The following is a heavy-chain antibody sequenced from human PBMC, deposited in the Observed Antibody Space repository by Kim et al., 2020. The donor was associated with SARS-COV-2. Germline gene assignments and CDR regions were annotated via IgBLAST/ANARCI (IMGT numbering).Heavy chain of an antibody. Sequence: GGSLRLSCAASGFTFSSYAMSWVRQAPGKGLEWVSAISGSGGSTYYADSVKGRFTISRDNSKNTLYLQMNSLRAEDTAVYYCAKGRGYCSSTSCFWIDYWGQGTLVTVSS. D-gene: IGHD2-2*01. CDR2: ISGSGGST. CDR1: GFTFSSYA. CDR3: AKGRGYCSSTSCFWIDY. V-gene: IGHV3-23*01. J-gene: IGHJ4*02.